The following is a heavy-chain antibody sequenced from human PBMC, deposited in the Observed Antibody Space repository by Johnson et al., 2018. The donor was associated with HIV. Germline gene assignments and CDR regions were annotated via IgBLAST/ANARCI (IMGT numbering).Heavy chain of an antibody. CDR3: ARDHLRRSHAFDI. J-gene: IGHJ3*02. CDR2: IYSGGST. CDR1: GFSFSAYG. V-gene: IGHV3-NL1*01. Sequence: QMQLVESGGGAVQPGGSLRLSCAASGFSFSAYGMHWVRQAPGTGLEWVSVIYSGGSTYYADSVKGRFTISRDNSKNTLYLQMNSLRAEDTAVYYCARDHLRRSHAFDIWGQGTMVTVSS. D-gene: IGHD2-15*01.